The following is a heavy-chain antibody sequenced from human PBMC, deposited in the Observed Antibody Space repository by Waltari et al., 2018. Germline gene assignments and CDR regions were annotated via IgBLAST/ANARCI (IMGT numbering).Heavy chain of an antibody. CDR2: LSYSGAT. D-gene: IGHD5-12*01. Sequence: QLQLQESGPGLVKPSETLSLTCSVSGVSITSDRHYWGWIRQPPGQGLEWIATLSYSGATYRSPSLKSRVTISRDTSKNQVSLKLGSVTAADTAVYYCATYIGASLGTAAFDVWGQGTMVTVSS. V-gene: IGHV4-39*01. CDR1: GVSITSDRHY. CDR3: ATYIGASLGTAAFDV. J-gene: IGHJ3*01.